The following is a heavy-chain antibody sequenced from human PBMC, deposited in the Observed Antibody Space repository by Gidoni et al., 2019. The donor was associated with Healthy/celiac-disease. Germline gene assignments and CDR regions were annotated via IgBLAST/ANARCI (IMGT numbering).Heavy chain of an antibody. CDR3: AKDWNGYSYGYPDAFDI. Sequence: EVQLLESGGGLVQPGGSLRLSCAASGFTFSSYAMSWVRQAPGKGLEWVSAISGSGGSTYYADSVKGRFTISRDNSKNTLYLQMNSLRAEDTAVYYCAKDWNGYSYGYPDAFDIWGQGTMVTVSS. V-gene: IGHV3-23*01. D-gene: IGHD5-18*01. J-gene: IGHJ3*02. CDR2: ISGSGGST. CDR1: GFTFSSYA.